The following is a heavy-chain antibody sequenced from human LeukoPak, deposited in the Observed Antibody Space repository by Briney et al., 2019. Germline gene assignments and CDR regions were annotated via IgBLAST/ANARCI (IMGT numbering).Heavy chain of an antibody. Sequence: ASVKVSFKASGYTFTNYGISWVRQAPGQGLEWMGWISVYNGYTHYAHNLQGRVTMTTDTSTSTAYMELRSLRSDDTAVYYCARDEARYSSGYYPNWFDPWGQGTLVTVSS. CDR3: ARDEARYSSGYYPNWFDP. J-gene: IGHJ5*02. V-gene: IGHV1-18*01. CDR2: ISVYNGYT. D-gene: IGHD3-22*01. CDR1: GYTFTNYG.